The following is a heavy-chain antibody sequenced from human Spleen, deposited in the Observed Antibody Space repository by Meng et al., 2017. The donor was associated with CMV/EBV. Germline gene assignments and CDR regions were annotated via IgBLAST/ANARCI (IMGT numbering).Heavy chain of an antibody. CDR2: ISSSSSYI. D-gene: IGHD4-17*01. CDR3: ARGWDYGDYFGDYYDMDV. Sequence: GESLKISCAASGFTFSSYSMNWVRQAPGKGLEWVSSISSSSSYIYYADSVKGRFTISRDNAKNSLYLQMDSLRAEDTAVYYCARGWDYGDYFGDYYDMDVWGQGTTVTVSS. J-gene: IGHJ6*02. V-gene: IGHV3-21*01. CDR1: GFTFSSYS.